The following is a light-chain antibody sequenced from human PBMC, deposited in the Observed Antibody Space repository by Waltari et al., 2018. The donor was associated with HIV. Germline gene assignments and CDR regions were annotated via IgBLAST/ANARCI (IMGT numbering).Light chain of an antibody. CDR1: QSVSSN. Sequence: EIVMTQSPATLSVSPGERATLSCRASQSVSSNLAWYQQKPGQAPRLLVFGASTRATGIPARFSGSGSGTEFTLTISSLRSEDFAVYYCQQYNNWPPEITFGPGTKVDIK. J-gene: IGKJ3*01. CDR2: GAS. CDR3: QQYNNWPPEIT. V-gene: IGKV3-15*01.